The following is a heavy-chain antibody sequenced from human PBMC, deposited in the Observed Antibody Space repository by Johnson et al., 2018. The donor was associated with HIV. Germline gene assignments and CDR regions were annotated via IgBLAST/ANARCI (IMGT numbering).Heavy chain of an antibody. CDR3: AKDKDIVVVPAAGSFDI. CDR1: GFTFSSYA. J-gene: IGHJ3*02. V-gene: IGHV3-23*04. Sequence: VQLVESGGGVVQPGGSLRLSCAASGFTFSSYAMSWVRQAPGKGLDCVSLISGSGGSTYYADSVKGWFTISRDNSKNTLYPQMNSLRAEDTAVYYCAKDKDIVVVPAAGSFDIWGQGKMVTVSS. CDR2: ISGSGGST. D-gene: IGHD2-2*01.